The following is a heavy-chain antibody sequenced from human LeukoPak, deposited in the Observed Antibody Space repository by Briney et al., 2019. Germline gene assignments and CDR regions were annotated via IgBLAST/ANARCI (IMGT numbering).Heavy chain of an antibody. Sequence: GGSLRLSCAASGFTFDDYGMSWVRQAPGKGLEWVSGINWNGGSTGYADSVKGRFTISRDNAKNSLYLQMNSLRAEDTALYYCARIYSSGWFAAFDIWGQGTMVTVSS. CDR2: INWNGGST. V-gene: IGHV3-20*04. CDR3: ARIYSSGWFAAFDI. CDR1: GFTFDDYG. D-gene: IGHD6-19*01. J-gene: IGHJ3*02.